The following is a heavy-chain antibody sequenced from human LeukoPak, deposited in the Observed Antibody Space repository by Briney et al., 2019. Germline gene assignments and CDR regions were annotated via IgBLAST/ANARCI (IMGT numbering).Heavy chain of an antibody. D-gene: IGHD3-10*01. V-gene: IGHV4-39*07. Sequence: SETLSLTCTVSGGSISSSSYYWGWIRQPPGKGLEWIGEINHSGSTNYNPSLKSRVTISVDTSKNQFSLKLSSVTAADTAVYYCARGRRVNYGSGSYHYWGQGTLVTVSS. CDR3: ARGRRVNYGSGSYHY. CDR2: INHSGST. J-gene: IGHJ4*02. CDR1: GGSISSSSYY.